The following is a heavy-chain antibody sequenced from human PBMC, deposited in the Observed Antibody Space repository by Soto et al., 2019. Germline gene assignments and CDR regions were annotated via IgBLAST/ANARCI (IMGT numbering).Heavy chain of an antibody. CDR3: AHEGFGSDNWFDA. Sequence: QITLKESSPTLVTPTQTLTLTCTFSGFSLTTTELGVAWIQRPPGKALEWLALIYWNDEKRYRPSLRSRLTITKDTSKNQVVLTMTDMDPVDTATYYRAHEGFGSDNWFDAWGQGTLVIVSS. D-gene: IGHD3-10*01. CDR2: IYWNDEK. V-gene: IGHV2-5*01. CDR1: GFSLTTTELG. J-gene: IGHJ5*02.